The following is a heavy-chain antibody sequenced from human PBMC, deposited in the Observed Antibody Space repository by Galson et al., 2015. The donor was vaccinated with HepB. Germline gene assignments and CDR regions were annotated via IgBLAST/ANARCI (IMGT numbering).Heavy chain of an antibody. CDR2: IDWDDDK. J-gene: IGHJ6*03. V-gene: IGHV2-70*04. CDR3: ARSGPGYSYGSVAADSKFSRYFYYMDL. Sequence: PALVNPTQTLTLTCTFSGFSLSTSGMRVSWIRQPPGKALEWLARIDWDDDKFYSTSLKTRLTISKDTSKNQVVLTMTNMDPVDTATYYCARSGPGYSYGSVAADSKFSRYFYYMDLSGTGTTVTVSS. CDR1: GFSLSTSGMR. D-gene: IGHD5-18*01.